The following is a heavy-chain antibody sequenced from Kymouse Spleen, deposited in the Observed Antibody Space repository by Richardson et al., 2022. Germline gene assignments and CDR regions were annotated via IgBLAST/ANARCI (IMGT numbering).Heavy chain of an antibody. Sequence: EVQLVESGGGLVQPGRSLRLSCAASGFTFDDYAMHWVRQAPGKGLEWVSGISWNSGSIGYADSVKGRFTISRDNAKNSLYLQMNSLRAEDTALYYCAKDSSITMVRGVFDYWGQGTLVTVSS. D-gene: IGHD3-10*01. J-gene: IGHJ4*02. CDR1: GFTFDDYA. V-gene: IGHV3-9*01. CDR2: ISWNSGSI. CDR3: AKDSSITMVRGVFDY.